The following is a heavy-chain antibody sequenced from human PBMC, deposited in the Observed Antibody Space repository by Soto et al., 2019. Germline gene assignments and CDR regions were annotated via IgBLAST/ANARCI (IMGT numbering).Heavy chain of an antibody. CDR2: ISTYSGDT. CDR1: GYTFSTYD. V-gene: IGHV1-18*01. Sequence: QVQLVQSGVEVKKPGASVKVSCQASGYTFSTYDISWVRQAPGQGLEWLGWISTYSGDTKYAQKVQGRVTMTTDTFNLTGLLSQRTASSDDTTAYYCARHNGPKPSEYGIDPWGQGTLVTVSS. J-gene: IGHJ5*01. D-gene: IGHD6-6*01. CDR3: ARHNGPKPSEYGIDP.